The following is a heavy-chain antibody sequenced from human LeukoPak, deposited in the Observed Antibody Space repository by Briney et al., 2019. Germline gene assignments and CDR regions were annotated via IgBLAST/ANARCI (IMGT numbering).Heavy chain of an antibody. J-gene: IGHJ4*02. V-gene: IGHV3-21*01. CDR1: GFTFSSYS. CDR2: ISSSSSYI. CDR3: ARDLPWGVVVERRGLDY. Sequence: PGGSLRLSCAASGFTFSSYSMNWVRQAPGKGLEWVSSISSSSSYIYYVDSVKGRFTISRDNAKNSLYLQMNSLRAEDTAVYYCARDLPWGVVVERRGLDYWGQGTLVTVSS. D-gene: IGHD2-15*01.